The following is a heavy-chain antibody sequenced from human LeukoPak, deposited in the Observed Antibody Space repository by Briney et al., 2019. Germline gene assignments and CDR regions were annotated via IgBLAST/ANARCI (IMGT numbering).Heavy chain of an antibody. Sequence: PSETLSLTCAVYGGSFSGYYWSWIRQPPGKGLEWIGEINHSGSTNYNPSLKSRVTISVDTSKNQFSLKLSSVTAADTAVYYCARTRRGYLRAFDIWGQGTMVTVSS. V-gene: IGHV4-34*01. J-gene: IGHJ3*02. CDR3: ARTRRGYLRAFDI. CDR1: GGSFSGYY. D-gene: IGHD3-3*01. CDR2: INHSGST.